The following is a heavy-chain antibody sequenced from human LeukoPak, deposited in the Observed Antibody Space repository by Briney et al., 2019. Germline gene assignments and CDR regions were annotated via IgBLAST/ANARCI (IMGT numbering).Heavy chain of an antibody. Sequence: GGSLRLSCAASGFTFSDYYMTWIRQTPGKGLEWVSYISSSGNTINYADSVEGRFTISRDNAKNSLYLQMNSLRAEDTAVYFWARAGDYDFYYYMDVWGKGTTVTVSS. V-gene: IGHV3-11*01. J-gene: IGHJ6*03. CDR3: ARAGDYDFYYYMDV. CDR1: GFTFSDYY. D-gene: IGHD4-17*01. CDR2: ISSSGNTI.